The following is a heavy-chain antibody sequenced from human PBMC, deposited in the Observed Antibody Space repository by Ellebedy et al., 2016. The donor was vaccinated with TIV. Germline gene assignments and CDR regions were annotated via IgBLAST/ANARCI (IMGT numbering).Heavy chain of an antibody. CDR1: GGTFSSYA. J-gene: IGHJ6*02. D-gene: IGHD3-10*01. CDR3: ATRVGGYYGSGTPTGYYYGMDV. CDR2: IIPIFGTA. Sequence: SVKVSXXASGGTFSSYAISWVRQAPGQGLEWMGGIIPIFGTANYAQKFQGRVTITADESTSTAYMELSSLRSEDTAVYYCATRVGGYYGSGTPTGYYYGMDVWGQGTTVTVSS. V-gene: IGHV1-69*13.